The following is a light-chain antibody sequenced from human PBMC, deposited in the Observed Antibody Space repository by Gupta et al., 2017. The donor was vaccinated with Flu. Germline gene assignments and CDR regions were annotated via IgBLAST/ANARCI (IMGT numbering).Light chain of an antibody. V-gene: IGLV3-10*01. CDR1: ELPKKY. CDR2: EDR. CDR3: YSTDSSGHPY. Sequence: SGDELPKKYAYWYQQKSGQAPVLVIYEDRKRPSGIPERFSGSSSGTMATLTIGGAQVDDEADYYCYSTDSSGHPYLGGGTKLTVL. J-gene: IGLJ2*01.